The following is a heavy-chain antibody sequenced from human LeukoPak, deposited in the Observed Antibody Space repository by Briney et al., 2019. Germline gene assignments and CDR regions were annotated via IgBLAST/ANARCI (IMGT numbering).Heavy chain of an antibody. D-gene: IGHD3-22*01. V-gene: IGHV4-61*02. J-gene: IGHJ4*02. CDR2: IYTSGST. CDR1: GGPISSGSYY. Sequence: PSETLSLTCTVSGGPISSGSYYWSWTRQPAGKGLEWIGRIYTSGSTNYNPSLKSRVTISVDTSKNQFSLKLSSVTAADTAVYYCARDLSSGYDYWGQGTLVTVSS. CDR3: ARDLSSGYDY.